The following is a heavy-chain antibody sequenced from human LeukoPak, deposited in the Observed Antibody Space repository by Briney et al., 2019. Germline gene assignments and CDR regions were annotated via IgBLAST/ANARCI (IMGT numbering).Heavy chain of an antibody. CDR1: GFTFNTYG. Sequence: PGRSLRLSCAASGFTFNTYGMSWVRQAPGKGLEWVGHIKTKTDGGTTDYAAPVKGRFTISRDDSKNTLYLQMNSLKTEDTALYYCTTGTWIQLWLADYWGQGTLVTVSS. V-gene: IGHV3-15*01. J-gene: IGHJ4*02. CDR3: TTGTWIQLWLADY. D-gene: IGHD5-18*01. CDR2: IKTKTDGGTT.